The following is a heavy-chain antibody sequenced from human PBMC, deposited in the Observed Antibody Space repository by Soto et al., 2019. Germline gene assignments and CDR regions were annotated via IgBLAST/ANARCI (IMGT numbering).Heavy chain of an antibody. Sequence: QVQLQESGPGLVKPSETLSLICTVSGGSISSYYWSWIRQPPGKGLEWIGYIYYSGSTNYNPSLKRRVTISVDTSKNQFYLKLSSVTAADTAVYYCARRGYSSSWPLDYWGQGTLVTVSS. J-gene: IGHJ4*02. CDR1: GGSISSYY. V-gene: IGHV4-59*12. CDR3: ARRGYSSSWPLDY. CDR2: IYYSGST. D-gene: IGHD6-13*01.